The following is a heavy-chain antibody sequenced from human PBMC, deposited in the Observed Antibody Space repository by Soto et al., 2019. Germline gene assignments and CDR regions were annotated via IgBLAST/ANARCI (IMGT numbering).Heavy chain of an antibody. V-gene: IGHV1-46*01. CDR3: ARVSSWSCFDY. Sequence: QVQLVQSGAEVKKPGASVKVSCKASGYTFTSYYMHWVRQAPGQGLEWMGIINPSGGSTSYAQKFQGRLTXTXATSPSTVSMELSSLRSEDTAVYYCARVSSWSCFDYWGQGTLVTVSS. CDR2: INPSGGST. CDR1: GYTFTSYY. J-gene: IGHJ4*02. D-gene: IGHD6-13*01.